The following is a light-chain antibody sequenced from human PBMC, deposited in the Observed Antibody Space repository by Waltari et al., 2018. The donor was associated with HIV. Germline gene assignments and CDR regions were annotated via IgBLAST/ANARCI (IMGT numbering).Light chain of an antibody. J-gene: IGLJ2*01. V-gene: IGLV2-11*01. Sequence: QSALTQPRSVSGSPGQSVTISCTGTSSDVGGYNYVSWYQQHPGKAPKLIICDVSKRPSVVPDRFSGSKSGNSASLTISGLQAEDEADYYCCSYAGSYRGVFGGGTKLTVL. CDR2: DVS. CDR3: CSYAGSYRGV. CDR1: SSDVGGYNY.